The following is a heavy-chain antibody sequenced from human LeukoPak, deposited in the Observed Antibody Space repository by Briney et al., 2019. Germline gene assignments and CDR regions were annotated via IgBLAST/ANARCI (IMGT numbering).Heavy chain of an antibody. CDR3: AVDRVATLSYYFDY. CDR2: IIPIFGTA. J-gene: IGHJ4*02. Sequence: GASVKVSCKASGGTFSSYAISWVRQAPGQGLEWMGGIIPIFGTANYAQKFQGRVTITTDESTSTAYMELSSLRSEDTAVYYCAVDRVATLSYYFDYWGQGTLVTVPS. V-gene: IGHV1-69*05. CDR1: GGTFSSYA. D-gene: IGHD5-12*01.